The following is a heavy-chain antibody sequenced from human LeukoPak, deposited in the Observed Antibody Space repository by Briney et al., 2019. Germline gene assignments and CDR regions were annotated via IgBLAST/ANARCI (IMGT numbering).Heavy chain of an antibody. J-gene: IGHJ4*02. CDR2: ISSNGGST. CDR3: ARAFN. V-gene: IGHV3-64*01. CDR1: GFTFSSNA. Sequence: GGSLRLSCAASGFTFSSNAMHWVRQAPGKGLEYVSAISSNGGSTYYANSVKGRFTISRDNSKNTLYLQMGSLRAEDMAVYYCARAFNWGQGTLVTVSS.